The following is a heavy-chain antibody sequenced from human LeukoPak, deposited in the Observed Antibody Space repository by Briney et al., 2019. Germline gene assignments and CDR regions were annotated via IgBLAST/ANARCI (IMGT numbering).Heavy chain of an antibody. Sequence: ASVKVSCKASGYTFTSYAMNWVRQAPGQGLEGMGWINTNTGNPTYAQGFTGRFVFSLDTSVSTAYLQISSLKAEDTAVYYCARDLSGLVVPAAILNWFDPWGQGTLVTVSS. D-gene: IGHD2-2*01. V-gene: IGHV7-4-1*02. CDR2: INTNTGNP. CDR3: ARDLSGLVVPAAILNWFDP. CDR1: GYTFTSYA. J-gene: IGHJ5*02.